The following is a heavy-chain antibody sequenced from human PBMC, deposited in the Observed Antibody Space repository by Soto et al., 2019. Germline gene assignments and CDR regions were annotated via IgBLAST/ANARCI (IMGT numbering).Heavy chain of an antibody. CDR2: IYYSGST. CDR3: ARDFYYDSSGYRQAYYCGMDV. V-gene: IGHV4-59*01. Sequence: RSLTCTVSGGSISSYYWSWIRQPPGKGLKWIGYIYYSGSTNYNPSLKSRVTISVDTSKNQFSLKLSSVTAADTAVYYCARDFYYDSSGYRQAYYCGMDVWGQGTTVTVSS. J-gene: IGHJ6*02. CDR1: GGSISSYY. D-gene: IGHD3-22*01.